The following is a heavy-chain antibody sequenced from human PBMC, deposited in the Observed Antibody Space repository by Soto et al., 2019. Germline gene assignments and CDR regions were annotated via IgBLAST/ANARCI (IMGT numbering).Heavy chain of an antibody. J-gene: IGHJ4*02. CDR1: GGSLSTSSYY. V-gene: IGHV4-39*01. CDR3: ASTRLVATSVWY. Sequence: SETLSLTCTVSGGSLSTSSYYWGWIRQPPGRGLEWIGSIYYSGSTYYNPSLKSRVTISVDTSKNQFSLKLSSVTAADTAVYYCASTRLVATSVWYWGQGTLVTVSS. CDR2: IYYSGST. D-gene: IGHD5-12*01.